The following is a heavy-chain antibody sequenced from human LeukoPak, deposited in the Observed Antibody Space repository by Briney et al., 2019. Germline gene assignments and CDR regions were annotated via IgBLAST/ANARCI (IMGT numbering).Heavy chain of an antibody. D-gene: IGHD2-2*01. CDR1: GGSISSTTYY. V-gene: IGHV4-39*07. J-gene: IGHJ4*02. CDR3: ARSRGKTIVVVPAAVDY. CDR2: IYYSGST. Sequence: PSETLSLTCTVSGGSISSTTYYWDWIRQPPGKGLEWIGTIYYSGSTYYNPSLKSRVTISVDTSKNQFSLKLSSVTAADTAVYYCARSRGKTIVVVPAAVDYWGQGTLVTVSS.